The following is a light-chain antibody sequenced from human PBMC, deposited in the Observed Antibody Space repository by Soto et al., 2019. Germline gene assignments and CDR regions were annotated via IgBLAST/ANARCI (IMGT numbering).Light chain of an antibody. Sequence: IVLTQSPGTLSLSPGERATLFCRASQSVTSNYFAWYQQKPGQAPRLLIYSISDRATGIPDRFSGSGSGTDFTLTFSRLEPEDFAVYYCEQYGSSPRTFGQGTKVEIK. V-gene: IGKV3-20*01. CDR1: QSVTSNY. CDR3: EQYGSSPRT. CDR2: SIS. J-gene: IGKJ1*01.